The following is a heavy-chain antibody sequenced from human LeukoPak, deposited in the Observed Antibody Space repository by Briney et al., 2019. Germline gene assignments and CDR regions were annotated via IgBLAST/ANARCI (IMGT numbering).Heavy chain of an antibody. V-gene: IGHV3-33*01. Sequence: GGSLRLSCAASGFTFSSYGMHWVRQAPGKGLEWVAVIWYDGSNEYYADSVKGRFTISRDNSKNTLYLQMNSLRAEDTAVYYCARGVVQWLAYFDYWGQGTLVTVSS. CDR2: IWYDGSNE. CDR3: ARGVVQWLAYFDY. J-gene: IGHJ4*02. CDR1: GFTFSSYG. D-gene: IGHD6-19*01.